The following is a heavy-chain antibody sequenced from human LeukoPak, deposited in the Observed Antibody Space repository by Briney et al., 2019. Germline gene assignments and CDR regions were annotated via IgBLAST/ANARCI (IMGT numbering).Heavy chain of an antibody. Sequence: GGSLRLSCAASGFTFDDYAMHWVRQAPGKGLEWVSGISWNSGSIGYADSVKGRFTISRDNAKNSLYLQMNSLRAEDTALYYCAKARDGYNYYYGMDVWGQGATVTVSS. J-gene: IGHJ6*02. CDR1: GFTFDDYA. CDR2: ISWNSGSI. CDR3: AKARDGYNYYYGMDV. V-gene: IGHV3-9*01. D-gene: IGHD5-24*01.